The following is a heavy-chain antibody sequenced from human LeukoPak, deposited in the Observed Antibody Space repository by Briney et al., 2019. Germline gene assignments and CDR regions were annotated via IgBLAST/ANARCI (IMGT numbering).Heavy chain of an antibody. D-gene: IGHD3-3*01. CDR1: GFTFTTYW. CDR2: IKQDGSEQ. J-gene: IGHJ6*03. V-gene: IGHV3-7*01. CDR3: AKTSLSDASGHYYYMDV. Sequence: PGGSLRLSCAASGFTFTTYWMGWVRQAPGKGLEWVANIKQDGSEQYYVDSVKGRFTISRDNARNSLSLQMNSLRAEDTAVYYCAKTSLSDASGHYYYMDVWGKGTTVTVSS.